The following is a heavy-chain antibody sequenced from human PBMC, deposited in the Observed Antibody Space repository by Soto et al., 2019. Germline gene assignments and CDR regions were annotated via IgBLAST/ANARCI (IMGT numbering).Heavy chain of an antibody. CDR2: FDPEDGET. Sequence: ASVNVSCKVSGYTLTELSMHWVRQAPGKWLELMGGFDPEDGETIYAHKFQGRVTMTEDTSTDKAYMELSSLRSEDTAVYYCSRNEANMEYYYDSSAGHHGDDYWADGTLDSVSS. CDR1: GYTLTELS. D-gene: IGHD3-22*01. V-gene: IGHV1-24*01. J-gene: IGHJ4*01. CDR3: SRNEANMEYYYDSSAGHHGDDY.